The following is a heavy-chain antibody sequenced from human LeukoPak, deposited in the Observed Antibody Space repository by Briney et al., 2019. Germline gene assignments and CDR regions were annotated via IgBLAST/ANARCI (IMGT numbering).Heavy chain of an antibody. Sequence: PSETLSLTCTVSGGSISSYYWSWIRQPPGKGLEWIGYIYYSGSTNYNPSLKSRVTISVDTSKNQFSLKLSSVTAADTAVYYCARDGHSSRHAFDIWGQGIMVTVSS. D-gene: IGHD4-23*01. CDR3: ARDGHSSRHAFDI. V-gene: IGHV4-59*01. CDR2: IYYSGST. J-gene: IGHJ3*02. CDR1: GGSISSYY.